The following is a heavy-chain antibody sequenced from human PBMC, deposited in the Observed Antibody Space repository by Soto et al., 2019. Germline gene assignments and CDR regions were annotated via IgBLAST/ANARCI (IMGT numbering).Heavy chain of an antibody. V-gene: IGHV3-33*01. CDR1: GFTFSSYG. Sequence: PGGSLRLSCAASGFTFSSYGMHWVRQAPGKGLEWVAVIWYDGSNKYYADSVKGRFTISRDNSKNTLYLQMNSLRAEDTAVYYCARDAVNWNYVYGMDVWGQGTTVTVSS. J-gene: IGHJ6*02. CDR3: ARDAVNWNYVYGMDV. CDR2: IWYDGSNK. D-gene: IGHD1-7*01.